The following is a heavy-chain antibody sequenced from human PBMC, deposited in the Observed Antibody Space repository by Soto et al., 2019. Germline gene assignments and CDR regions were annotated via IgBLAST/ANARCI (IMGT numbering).Heavy chain of an antibody. J-gene: IGHJ5*02. V-gene: IGHV3-49*03. CDR1: GLNIDDYA. D-gene: IGHD4-17*01. CDR3: ATYGDNFGWFVL. CDR2: IRGKGYGGTT. Sequence: EVQLLESGGGLVQPGRSLRLSCTASGLNIDDYAMSWFRQAPGKGLEGVGFIRGKGYGGTTEYAASVKGRFIFSRDDSNSIAYLQMNSLRIEATAIYYWATYGDNFGWFVLWGQGTLVTVSS.